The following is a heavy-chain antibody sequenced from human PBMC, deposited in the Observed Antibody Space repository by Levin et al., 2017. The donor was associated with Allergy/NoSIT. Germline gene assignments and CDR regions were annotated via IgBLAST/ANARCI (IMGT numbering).Heavy chain of an antibody. D-gene: IGHD5-24*01. J-gene: IGHJ6*02. V-gene: IGHV4-34*01. CDR1: GGSFSGYY. CDR2: INHSGST. Sequence: SQTLSLTCAVYGGSFSGYYWSWIRQPPGKGLEWIGEINHSGSTNYNPSLKSRVTISVDTSKNQFSLKLSSVTAADTAVYYCARGSSRRDGYNSGPPGRKRYYYYGMDVWGQGTTVTVSS. CDR3: ARGSSRRDGYNSGPPGRKRYYYYGMDV.